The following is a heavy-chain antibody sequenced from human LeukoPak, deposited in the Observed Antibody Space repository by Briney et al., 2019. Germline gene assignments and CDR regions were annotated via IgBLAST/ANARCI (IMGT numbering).Heavy chain of an antibody. CDR2: IYSGGST. J-gene: IGHJ5*02. CDR1: GRSFSGYY. V-gene: IGHV3-66*01. D-gene: IGHD3-9*01. CDR3: ARASLT. Sequence: ETLSLTCAVYGRSFSGYYWTWIRQTPGKGLEWVSVIYSGGSTYYADSVKGRFTISRDNSKNTLYLQMNSQRAEDTAVYYCARASLTWGQGTLVTVSS.